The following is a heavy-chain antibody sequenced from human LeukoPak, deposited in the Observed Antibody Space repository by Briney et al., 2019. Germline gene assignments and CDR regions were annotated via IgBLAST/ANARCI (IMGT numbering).Heavy chain of an antibody. D-gene: IGHD3-10*01. V-gene: IGHV3-30*18. J-gene: IGHJ4*02. CDR1: GFTFSSYG. CDR3: AKWELGAFDY. CDR2: ISYDGSNK. Sequence: GGSLRLSCAASGFTFSSYGMHWVRQAPGKGLEWVAVISYDGSNKYYADSVKGRFTISRDNSKNTLYLQMNSLRAEDTAVYYCAKWELGAFDYWGQGTLVTVSS.